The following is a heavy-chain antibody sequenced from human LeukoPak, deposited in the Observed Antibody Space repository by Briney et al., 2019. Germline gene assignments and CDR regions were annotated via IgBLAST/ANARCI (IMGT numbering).Heavy chain of an antibody. V-gene: IGHV1-46*01. CDR2: INPSGGST. Sequence: ASVKVSCKASGYTFTSCGISWVRQAPGQGLEWMGIINPSGGSTSYAQKFQGRVTMTRDTSTSTVYMELSSLRSEDTAVYYCARVHYYGSGSYSGGAFDIWGQGTMVTVSS. D-gene: IGHD3-10*01. J-gene: IGHJ3*02. CDR3: ARVHYYGSGSYSGGAFDI. CDR1: GYTFTSCG.